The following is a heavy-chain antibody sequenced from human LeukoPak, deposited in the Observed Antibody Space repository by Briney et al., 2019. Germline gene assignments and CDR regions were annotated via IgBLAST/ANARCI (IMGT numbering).Heavy chain of an antibody. Sequence: ASVKVSCKASGGTFSSYAINWVRQAPGQGLEWMGGIIPIFGTPNYAQKFQGRVTITADASTSTAYMELSSPRSEDTAVYYCARILYYYDSSGYYPGAFDIWGQGTMVTVSS. CDR3: ARILYYYDSSGYYPGAFDI. J-gene: IGHJ3*02. CDR1: GGTFSSYA. V-gene: IGHV1-69*13. CDR2: IIPIFGTP. D-gene: IGHD3-22*01.